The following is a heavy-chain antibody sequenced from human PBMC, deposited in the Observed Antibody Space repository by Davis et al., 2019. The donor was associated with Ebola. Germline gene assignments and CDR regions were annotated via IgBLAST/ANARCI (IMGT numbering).Heavy chain of an antibody. J-gene: IGHJ4*02. CDR2: IYTSGST. CDR1: GGSISSYY. Sequence: PSETLSLTCTVSGGSISSYYWSWIRQPAGKGLGWIGRIYTSGSTNYNPSLKSRVTMSVDTSKNQFSLKLSSVTAADTAVYYCARGLGGKRDYWGQGTLVTVSS. V-gene: IGHV4-4*07. D-gene: IGHD3-16*01. CDR3: ARGLGGKRDY.